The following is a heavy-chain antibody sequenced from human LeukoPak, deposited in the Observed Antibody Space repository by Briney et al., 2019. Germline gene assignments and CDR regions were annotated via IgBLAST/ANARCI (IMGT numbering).Heavy chain of an antibody. Sequence: GGSLRLSCAASGFTFSSYGMHWVRQAPGKGLEWVANIKQDGSEKYYVDSVKGRFTISRDNAKNSLYLQMNSLRAEDTALYYCARPGAYVKDWGQGTLVTVSS. V-gene: IGHV3-7*01. J-gene: IGHJ4*02. CDR1: GFTFSSYG. CDR3: ARPGAYVKD. CDR2: IKQDGSEK. D-gene: IGHD3-16*01.